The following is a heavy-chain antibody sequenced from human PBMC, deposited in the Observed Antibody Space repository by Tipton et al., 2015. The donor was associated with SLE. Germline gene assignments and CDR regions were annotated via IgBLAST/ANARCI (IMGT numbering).Heavy chain of an antibody. CDR2: IYHSGST. V-gene: IGHV4-38-2*01. CDR1: GGSFSGYY. CDR3: ARQESLSAFDI. J-gene: IGHJ3*02. Sequence: TLSLTCAVYGGSFSGYYWGWMRLPPGKGLEWIGTIYHSGSTYYNPSLGSRVTISLDTSKNQFSLKMTSVTAADTAVYFCARQESLSAFDIWGQGTMVTVSS.